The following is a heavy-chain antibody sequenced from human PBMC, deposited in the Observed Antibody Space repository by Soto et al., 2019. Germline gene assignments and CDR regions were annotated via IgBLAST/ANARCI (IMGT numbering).Heavy chain of an antibody. V-gene: IGHV3-30*18. CDR2: ISYDGSNK. Sequence: PGGSLRLSCAASGFTFSSYGMHWVRQAPGKGLEWVAVISYDGSNKYYADSVKGRFTISRDNSKNTLYLQMNSLRAEDTAVYYCAKDKEWELPYGPKLIDYWGQGTLVTVSS. CDR1: GFTFSSYG. J-gene: IGHJ4*02. CDR3: AKDKEWELPYGPKLIDY. D-gene: IGHD1-26*01.